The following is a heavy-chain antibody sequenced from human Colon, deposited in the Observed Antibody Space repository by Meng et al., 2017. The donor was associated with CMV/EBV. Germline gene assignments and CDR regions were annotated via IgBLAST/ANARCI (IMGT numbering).Heavy chain of an antibody. Sequence: SVKVSCKASGGSLTSYTINWVRQAAGQGLEWMGGIIPIFGTTNYAQKFQGRVTITIDKSTTTAYMELNSLRSEDTAVYYCAGVGGHCSSTSCDIYYWFDPWGQGTLVTVSS. CDR1: GGSLTSYT. J-gene: IGHJ5*02. CDR3: AGVGGHCSSTSCDIYYWFDP. V-gene: IGHV1-69*05. D-gene: IGHD2-2*01. CDR2: IIPIFGTT.